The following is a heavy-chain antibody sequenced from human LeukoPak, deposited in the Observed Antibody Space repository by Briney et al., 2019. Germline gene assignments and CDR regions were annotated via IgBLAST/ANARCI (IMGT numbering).Heavy chain of an antibody. Sequence: SETLSLTCTFSGGSISSYYWSWIRQPAGKGLEWIGRIYTSGSTNYNPSLKSRVTMSVDTSKNQFSLKLSSVTAADTAVYYCARDRYYYGSGSYYFDYWGQGTLVTVSS. J-gene: IGHJ4*02. CDR2: IYTSGST. V-gene: IGHV4-4*07. CDR3: ARDRYYYGSGSYYFDY. D-gene: IGHD3-10*01. CDR1: GGSISSYY.